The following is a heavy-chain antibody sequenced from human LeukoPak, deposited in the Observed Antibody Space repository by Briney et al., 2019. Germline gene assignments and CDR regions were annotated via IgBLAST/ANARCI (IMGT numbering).Heavy chain of an antibody. CDR3: ARDIDPTGLVPAPMPGY. V-gene: IGHV3-30*04. CDR1: GFTFSSDA. J-gene: IGHJ4*02. CDR2: ISYDGSNK. D-gene: IGHD2-2*01. Sequence: GRSLRFSCAASGFTFSSDAMHWVRQAPGKGLEWVAVISYDGSNKYYADSVKGRFTISRDNSKNTLYLQMNSLRAEDTAVYYCARDIDPTGLVPAPMPGYWGQGTLVTASS.